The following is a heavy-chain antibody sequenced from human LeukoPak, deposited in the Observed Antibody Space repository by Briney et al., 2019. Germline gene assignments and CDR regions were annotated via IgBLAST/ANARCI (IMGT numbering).Heavy chain of an antibody. CDR1: GFTFSGSA. D-gene: IGHD2-21*02. V-gene: IGHV3-73*01. CDR2: IRTKTNADAT. CDR3: TRQRILAYCGGDCPGDAFDI. Sequence: PGGSLRLSCAASGFTFSGSAMHWVRQASGKGLEWVGRIRTKTNADATEYAASVEGRFTISRDDSKNTAYLQMNSLKTEDTAIYYCTRQRILAYCGGDCPGDAFDIWGQGTMLTVSS. J-gene: IGHJ3*02.